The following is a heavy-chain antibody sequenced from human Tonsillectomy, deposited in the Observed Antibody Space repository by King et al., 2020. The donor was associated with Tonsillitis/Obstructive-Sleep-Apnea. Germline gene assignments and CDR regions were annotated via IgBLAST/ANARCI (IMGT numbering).Heavy chain of an antibody. D-gene: IGHD6-13*01. CDR3: ARAYGAAAGKGGDAFDI. CDR1: GYTFTGYY. CDR2: INPNSGGT. Sequence: QLVQSGAEVKKPVASVKVSCKASGYTFTGYYMHWVRQAPGQGLEWMGWINPNSGGTNYAQKFQGCVTMTRDTSISPAYMELSRLRSDDTAVYYCARAYGAAAGKGGDAFDIWGQGTMVTVSS. V-gene: IGHV1-2*04. J-gene: IGHJ3*02.